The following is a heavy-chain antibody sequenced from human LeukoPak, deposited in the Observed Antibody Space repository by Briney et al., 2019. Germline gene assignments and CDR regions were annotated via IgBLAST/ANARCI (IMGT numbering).Heavy chain of an antibody. CDR1: GFTFSDYY. J-gene: IGHJ4*02. Sequence: GGSLRLSCAASGFTFSDYYMGWIRQAPGKGLEWVSYITNNGRKTYYADSVKGRFTISRDNAKKSLFLQMNSLRAEDTALYYCATRGTGYSSPLNYWGQGTLATVSS. CDR3: ATRGTGYSSPLNY. V-gene: IGHV3-11*04. D-gene: IGHD6-13*01. CDR2: ITNNGRKT.